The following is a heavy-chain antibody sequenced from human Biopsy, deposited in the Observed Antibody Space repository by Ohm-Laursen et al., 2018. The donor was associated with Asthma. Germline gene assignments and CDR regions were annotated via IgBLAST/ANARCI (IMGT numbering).Heavy chain of an antibody. V-gene: IGHV1-69*01. D-gene: IGHD6-19*01. J-gene: IGHJ6*02. CDR1: GGTFSNFA. CDR3: ARCQVGYSSGWSLLLKKIYYSGMDV. CDR2: IMTVFGTT. Sequence: GSSVKVSCKAPGGTFSNFAISWVRQAPGQGLEWLGGIMTVFGTTNYAQKFQGRVTITADESTSTAYMEVTSLRSEGTAIYYCARCQVGYSSGWSLLLKKIYYSGMDVWGQGTVVTVFS.